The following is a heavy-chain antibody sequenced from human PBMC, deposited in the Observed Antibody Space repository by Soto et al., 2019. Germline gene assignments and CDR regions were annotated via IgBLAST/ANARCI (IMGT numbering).Heavy chain of an antibody. D-gene: IGHD3-22*01. CDR2: MNPYSGKT. V-gene: IGHV1-8*01. J-gene: IGHJ4*02. CDR3: ARASPRGSGYHDY. Sequence: ASVKVSCKASGYTFSNYDINWVRQASGQGLEWMGRMNPYSGKTGYGERFQGRVTMTRDTSMSTAYMELSSLKSEDTAVYYCARASPRGSGYHDYWGQGTLVTVSS. CDR1: GYTFSNYD.